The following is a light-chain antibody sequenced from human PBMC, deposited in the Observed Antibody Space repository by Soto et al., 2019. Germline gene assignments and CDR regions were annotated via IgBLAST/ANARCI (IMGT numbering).Light chain of an antibody. CDR1: SSNIGSHP. Sequence: QSVLTQPPSASGTPGQRVSISCSGSSSNIGSHPVNWYQQLPGTAPKLLLYGDNQRPSGVPDRFSGSKSGTSASLAISGIQSAHEAQYYCEKRDNRLNGLCVFGTWTTVT. CDR2: GDN. CDR3: EKRDNRLNGLCV. J-gene: IGLJ1*01. V-gene: IGLV1-44*01.